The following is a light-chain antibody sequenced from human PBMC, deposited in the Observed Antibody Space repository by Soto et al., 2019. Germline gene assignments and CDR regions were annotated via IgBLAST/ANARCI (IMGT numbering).Light chain of an antibody. CDR2: EVS. J-gene: IGLJ2*01. CDR3: GTWDSSMRAVV. Sequence: QSALTQPASVSGSPGQSITISCTGTSSDVGGYNYVSWYQQHPGKAPKLMIYEVSNRPSGVSNRFSGSKSGNTASLTISGLQAEDEAAYYCGTWDSSMRAVVFGGGTKLTVL. CDR1: SSDVGGYNY. V-gene: IGLV2-14*01.